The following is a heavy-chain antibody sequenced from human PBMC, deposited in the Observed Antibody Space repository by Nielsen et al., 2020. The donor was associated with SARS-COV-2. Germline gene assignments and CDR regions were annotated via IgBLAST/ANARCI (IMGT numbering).Heavy chain of an antibody. V-gene: IGHV1-46*02. D-gene: IGHD3-10*01. Sequence: ASVKVSCKASGYTFNVYAMNWVRQAPGQGLEWMGIINPSGGSTSYAQKFQGRVTMTTDTSTSTAYMELRSLRSDDTAVYYCARGGPIAEWFGEFSDYWGQGTLVTVSS. CDR2: INPSGGST. CDR1: GYTFNVYA. CDR3: ARGGPIAEWFGEFSDY. J-gene: IGHJ4*02.